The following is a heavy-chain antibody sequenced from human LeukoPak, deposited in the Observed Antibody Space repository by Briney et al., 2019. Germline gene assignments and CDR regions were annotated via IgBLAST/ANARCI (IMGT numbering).Heavy chain of an antibody. J-gene: IGHJ5*02. CDR3: ARKGVAAAGPNWFDP. D-gene: IGHD6-13*01. CDR1: GGSISSSSYY. Sequence: SEPLSLTCTVSGGSISSSSYYWGWIRQPPGKGLEWIGSIYYSGSTYYNPSLKSRVTISVDTSKNQFSLKLSSVTAADTAVYYCARKGVAAAGPNWFDPWGQGTLVTVSS. V-gene: IGHV4-39*01. CDR2: IYYSGST.